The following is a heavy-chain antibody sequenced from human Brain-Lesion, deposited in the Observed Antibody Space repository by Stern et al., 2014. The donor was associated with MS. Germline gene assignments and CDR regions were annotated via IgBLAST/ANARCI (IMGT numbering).Heavy chain of an antibody. D-gene: IGHD4-17*01. CDR3: ARTGDDFGDYSLSY. J-gene: IGHJ4*02. Sequence: VQLVESGPGLVKPSETLSLTCTVSGGSINTNNYYWGWIRQPPGKGLEWIGNIYSSGSTFYSPSLKSRVTMSVDTSKNQFSLKLIPVTAADTAVYYCARTGDDFGDYSLSYWGQGTLVTVSS. V-gene: IGHV4-39*01. CDR1: GGSINTNNYY. CDR2: IYSSGST.